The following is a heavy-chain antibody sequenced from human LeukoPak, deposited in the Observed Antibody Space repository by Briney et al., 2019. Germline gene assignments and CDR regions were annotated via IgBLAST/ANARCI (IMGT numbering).Heavy chain of an antibody. Sequence: GGSLRLSCAASGFTFSSYAMSWVRQAPGKGLEWVSAISGSGGSTYYADSVRGRFTISRDNAKNSLYLQMNSLRAKDTAVYYCVRGQGYCSGGTCVGAFDIWGQGTMVTVSS. J-gene: IGHJ3*02. CDR2: ISGSGGST. CDR1: GFTFSSYA. D-gene: IGHD2-15*01. CDR3: VRGQGYCSGGTCVGAFDI. V-gene: IGHV3-23*01.